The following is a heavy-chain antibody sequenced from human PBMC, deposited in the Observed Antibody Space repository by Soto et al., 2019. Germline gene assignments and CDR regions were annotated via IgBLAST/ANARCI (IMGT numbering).Heavy chain of an antibody. CDR3: ATDLSGRGAFDI. J-gene: IGHJ3*02. Sequence: ASLKVSCKVSGYTLTELSMHWVRQAPGKGLEWMGGFDPEDGETIYAQKFQGRVTMTEDTSTGTAYMELSSLRSEDTAVYYCATDLSGRGAFDIWGQGTMVTVSS. V-gene: IGHV1-24*01. CDR1: GYTLTELS. CDR2: FDPEDGET. D-gene: IGHD1-26*01.